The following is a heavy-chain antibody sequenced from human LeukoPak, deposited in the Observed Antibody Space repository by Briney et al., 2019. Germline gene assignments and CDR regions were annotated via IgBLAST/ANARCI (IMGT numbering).Heavy chain of an antibody. CDR3: ARQASDFFYFYMDV. J-gene: IGHJ6*03. CDR2: IYYSGTT. V-gene: IGHV4-39*01. CDR1: GGSISSSSYY. Sequence: SETLSLTCTVTGGSISSSSYYWGWIRQPPGKGLEWIGSIYYSGTTYYNPSLESRVTISEEPSKNQFSLMLRSVTAADTAVYFCARQASDFFYFYMDVWGKGTTVTVS.